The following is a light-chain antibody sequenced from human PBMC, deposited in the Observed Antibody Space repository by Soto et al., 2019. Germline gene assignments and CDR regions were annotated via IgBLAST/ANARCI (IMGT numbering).Light chain of an antibody. Sequence: EIVMTQSPATLSVSPGARATLSCRASQSVSSNLAWYQHKPGQAPRLLIYGASTRATGVPARFSGSRSGTEFTLTISSLQSEDFTVYYCQQSKNWPPTFGQGTRLEIK. CDR1: QSVSSN. V-gene: IGKV3-15*01. CDR3: QQSKNWPPT. J-gene: IGKJ5*01. CDR2: GAS.